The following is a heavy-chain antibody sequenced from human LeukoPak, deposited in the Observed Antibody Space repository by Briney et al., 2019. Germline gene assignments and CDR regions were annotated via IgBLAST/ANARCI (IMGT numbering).Heavy chain of an antibody. Sequence: GGSLRLSCAASGFTFSSYSMNRVRQAPGKGLEWVSSISSSSSYIYYADSVKGRFTISRDNAKNSLYLQMNSLRAEDTAVYYCARGGPLDAFDIWGQGTMVTVSS. CDR2: ISSSSSYI. J-gene: IGHJ3*02. V-gene: IGHV3-21*01. CDR3: ARGGPLDAFDI. CDR1: GFTFSSYS.